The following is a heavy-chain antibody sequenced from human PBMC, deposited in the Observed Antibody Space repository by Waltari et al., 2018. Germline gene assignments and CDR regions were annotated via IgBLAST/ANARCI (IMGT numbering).Heavy chain of an antibody. CDR3: ARDLYYDSSGFNAFDI. CDR1: GFTFSSYA. CDR2: ISSNGGST. D-gene: IGHD3-22*01. Sequence: EVQLVESGGGLVQPGGSLRLSCAASGFTFSSYAMHWVRQAPGKGLEYVSAISSNGGSTYYANSVKGRFTISRDNSKNTLYLQMDSLRAEDMAVYYCARDLYYDSSGFNAFDIWGQGTMVTVSS. V-gene: IGHV3-64*01. J-gene: IGHJ3*02.